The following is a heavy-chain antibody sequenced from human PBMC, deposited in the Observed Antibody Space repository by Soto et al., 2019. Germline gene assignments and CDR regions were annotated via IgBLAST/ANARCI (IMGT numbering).Heavy chain of an antibody. D-gene: IGHD5-18*01. Sequence: GGSLRLSCAASGFTFSSYAMSWVRQAPGKGLEWVSAISGSGGSTYYADSMEGQFTISRDNSKNTLYLQMNSLRAEDTAVYYCAKATLYTAMVDYWGQGTLVTVSS. CDR1: GFTFSSYA. CDR3: AKATLYTAMVDY. J-gene: IGHJ4*02. V-gene: IGHV3-23*01. CDR2: ISGSGGST.